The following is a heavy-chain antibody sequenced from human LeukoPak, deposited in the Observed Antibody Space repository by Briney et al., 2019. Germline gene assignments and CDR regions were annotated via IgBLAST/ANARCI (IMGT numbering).Heavy chain of an antibody. CDR1: GGSISSYY. CDR2: IYYRGST. Sequence: SETLSLTCTVSGGSISSYYWSWIRQPPGMGLEWIGCIYYRGSTNYNPSLKSRVTISVDTSKNQFSLKLTSVTAADTAVYYCAREPHSSSWFRGGYGMDVWGQGTTVTVSS. V-gene: IGHV4-59*01. D-gene: IGHD6-13*01. CDR3: AREPHSSSWFRGGYGMDV. J-gene: IGHJ6*02.